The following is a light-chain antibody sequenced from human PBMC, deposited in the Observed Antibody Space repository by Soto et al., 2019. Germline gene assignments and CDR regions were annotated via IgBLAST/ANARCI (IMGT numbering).Light chain of an antibody. Sequence: DIPMTQSPHSLSASVGDRVTITCRASQGISNYVSWYQQKPGKVPKLLIYAASTLQSGVPSRFSGSGSGTDFTLTISSLQPEDVATYYCQKYNSAPNTFGQGTRLEIK. CDR3: QKYNSAPNT. J-gene: IGKJ5*01. V-gene: IGKV1-27*01. CDR2: AAS. CDR1: QGISNY.